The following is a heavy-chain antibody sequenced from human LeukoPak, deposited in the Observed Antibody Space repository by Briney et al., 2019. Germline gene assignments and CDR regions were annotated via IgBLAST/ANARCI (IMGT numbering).Heavy chain of an antibody. Sequence: PGGSLRLSCAASGFTFSSYAMSWVRQAPGKGLEWVSATSGSGGSTYYADSVKGRFTISRDNSKNTLYLQMNSLRAEDTAVHYCAKIPAAGKREVGYWGQGTLVTVSS. CDR2: TSGSGGST. J-gene: IGHJ4*02. CDR3: AKIPAAGKREVGY. D-gene: IGHD6-13*01. V-gene: IGHV3-23*01. CDR1: GFTFSSYA.